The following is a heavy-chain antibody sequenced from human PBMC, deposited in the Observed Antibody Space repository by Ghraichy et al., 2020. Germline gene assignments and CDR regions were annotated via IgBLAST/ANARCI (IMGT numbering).Heavy chain of an antibody. D-gene: IGHD3-10*01. CDR1: GITFGSHA. Sequence: GGSLRLSCAASGITFGSHAMTWVRQAPGKGLEWVSAISGSGISTYYSDSVKGRFTISRDNTKTTLYLQVNNLRAEDTAVYYCAAHKRAEGWFEELWGSWGQGTLVTVSS. CDR3: AAHKRAEGWFEELWGS. CDR2: ISGSGIST. J-gene: IGHJ5*02. V-gene: IGHV3-23*01.